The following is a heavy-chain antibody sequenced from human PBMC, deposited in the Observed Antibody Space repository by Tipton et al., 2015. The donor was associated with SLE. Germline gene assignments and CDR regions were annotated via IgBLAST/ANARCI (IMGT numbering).Heavy chain of an antibody. CDR1: GFASSGYW. V-gene: IGHV3-74*01. CDR3: AREGNWEGEVPY. Sequence: SLRLSCAASGFASSGYWMHWVRQAPGKGLLWVARINSDGTTISYADSVKGRFTISRDNSKNTLYLQMNSLRAEDTAVYYCAREGNWEGEVPYWGQVPLVSVSS. D-gene: IGHD7-27*01. CDR2: INSDGTTI. J-gene: IGHJ4*02.